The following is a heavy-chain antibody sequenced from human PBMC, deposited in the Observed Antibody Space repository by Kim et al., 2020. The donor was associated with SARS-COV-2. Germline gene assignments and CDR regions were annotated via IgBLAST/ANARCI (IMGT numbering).Heavy chain of an antibody. J-gene: IGHJ4*02. CDR1: GFTFSSYS. CDR2: ISSSSSYI. Sequence: GGSLRLSCAASGFTFSSYSMNWVRQAPGKGLEWVSSISSSSSYIYYADSVKGRFTISRDNAKNSLYLQMNSLRAEDTAVYYCARDPQAYSSGWYVAYWGQGTLCAVSS. D-gene: IGHD6-19*01. V-gene: IGHV3-21*01. CDR3: ARDPQAYSSGWYVAY.